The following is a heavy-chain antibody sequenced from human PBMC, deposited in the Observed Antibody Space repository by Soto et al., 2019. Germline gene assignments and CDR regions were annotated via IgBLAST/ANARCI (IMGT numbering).Heavy chain of an antibody. Sequence: SETLSLTCAVSGGSISSSSYYWGWIRQPPGKGLEWIGSIYYSGSTYYNPSLKSRVTISVDTSKNQFSLKLSSVTAADTAVYYCARSLRYCSGGSCYSGYVDPWGQGTLVTVSS. J-gene: IGHJ5*02. D-gene: IGHD2-15*01. V-gene: IGHV4-39*01. CDR2: IYYSGST. CDR3: ARSLRYCSGGSCYSGYVDP. CDR1: GGSISSSSYY.